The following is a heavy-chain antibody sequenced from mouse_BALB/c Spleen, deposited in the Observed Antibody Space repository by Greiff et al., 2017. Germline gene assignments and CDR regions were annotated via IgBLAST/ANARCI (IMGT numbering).Heavy chain of an antibody. V-gene: IGHV5-4*02. D-gene: IGHD1-1*02. CDR1: GFTFSDYY. CDR3: TRDRGYYVDY. J-gene: IGHJ2*01. Sequence: DVKLVESGGGLVKPGGSLKLSCAASGFTFSDYYMYWVRQTPEKRLEWVATISDGGSYTYYPDSVKGRFTISRDNAKNNLYLQMSSLKSEDTAMYYCTRDRGYYVDYWGQGTTLTVSS. CDR2: ISDGGSYT.